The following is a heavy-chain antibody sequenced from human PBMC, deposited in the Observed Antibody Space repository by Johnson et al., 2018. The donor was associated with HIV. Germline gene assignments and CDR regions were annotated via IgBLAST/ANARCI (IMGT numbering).Heavy chain of an antibody. CDR2: IRYDGSNK. CDR3: AKAHGFGEFMIAFDI. D-gene: IGHD3-10*01. V-gene: IGHV3-30*02. J-gene: IGHJ3*02. CDR1: GFTFSSYG. Sequence: SGGGVVQPGGSLRLSCVASGFTFSSYGMHWVRQAPGKGLEWVAFIRYDGSNKYYADSVKGRFTISRDNSKNTLYLQMNSLRAEDTAVYYCAKAHGFGEFMIAFDIWGQGTMVTVSS.